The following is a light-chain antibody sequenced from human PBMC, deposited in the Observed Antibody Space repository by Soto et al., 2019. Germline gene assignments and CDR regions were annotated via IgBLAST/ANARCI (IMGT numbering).Light chain of an antibody. CDR2: AAS. V-gene: IGKV1-27*01. CDR3: QNYNHAART. J-gene: IGKJ1*01. Sequence: DIQMTQSPSSLSASVGETVTITCRASQGISNYFAWYQQKPGQVPTLLLYAASTLQSGVPSRVSGSGSGTDFTLTSSSLRPEDVETYYWQNYNHAARTFGQGTKVEI. CDR1: QGISNY.